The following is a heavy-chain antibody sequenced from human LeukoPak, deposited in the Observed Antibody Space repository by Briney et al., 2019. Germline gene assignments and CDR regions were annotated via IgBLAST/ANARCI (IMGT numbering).Heavy chain of an antibody. CDR1: GYTFTGYY. CDR3: VRDPGSGYSFLYYFDY. Sequence: GASVKVSCKASGYTFTGYYMHWVRRAPGQGLEWMGWINPNSGGTNYAQKFQGRVTMTRDTSISTAYMELSRLRSDDTAVYYCVRDPGSGYSFLYYFDYWGQGTLVTVSS. D-gene: IGHD5-18*01. V-gene: IGHV1-2*02. CDR2: INPNSGGT. J-gene: IGHJ4*02.